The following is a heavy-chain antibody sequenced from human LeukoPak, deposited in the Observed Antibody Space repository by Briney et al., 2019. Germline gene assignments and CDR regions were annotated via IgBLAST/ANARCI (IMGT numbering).Heavy chain of an antibody. CDR2: IRGSGSNT. V-gene: IGHV3-23*01. J-gene: IGHJ4*02. CDR3: ARIRITMVRVFDY. D-gene: IGHD3-10*01. Sequence: GGSLRLSCEASGFIFSSYGMSWVRQAPGKGLEWVSGIRGSGSNTDYVASVKGRFTISRDNSKNTLYLQMNSLRAEDTAVYYCARIRITMVRVFDYWGQGTLVTVSS. CDR1: GFIFSSYG.